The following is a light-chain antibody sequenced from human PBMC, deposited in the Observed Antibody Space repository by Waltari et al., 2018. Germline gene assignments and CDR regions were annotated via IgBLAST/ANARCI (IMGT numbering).Light chain of an antibody. CDR2: EDT. V-gene: IGLV3-1*01. CDR1: KLGDKY. CDR3: QVWDGITSTGV. J-gene: IGLJ3*02. Sequence: SYELTQPPSVSVSSGQTAIITCSGDKLGDKYVCWYQQKPGQSPVLIIYEDTMLPSGIPERFSASNSGNTATLTISGTQTLDEADYYCQVWDGITSTGVFGGGTRLTVL.